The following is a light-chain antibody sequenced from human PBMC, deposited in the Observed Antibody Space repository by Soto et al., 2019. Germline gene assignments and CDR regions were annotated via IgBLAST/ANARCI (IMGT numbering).Light chain of an antibody. CDR2: SNN. CDR3: AAWDDSLNDYV. Sequence: QSVLTQPPSASGTPGQRVTISCSGSSSNIGSNTVNWYQQLPGTAPKLLIYSNNQRPSGVPDRFSGSKSATSASLAISGLQAEDEADYYCAAWDDSLNDYVFGAGTQLTVL. CDR1: SSNIGSNT. V-gene: IGLV1-44*01. J-gene: IGLJ1*01.